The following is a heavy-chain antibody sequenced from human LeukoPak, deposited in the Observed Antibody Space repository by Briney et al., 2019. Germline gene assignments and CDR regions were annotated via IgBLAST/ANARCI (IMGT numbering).Heavy chain of an antibody. CDR1: GSTFTDYY. J-gene: IGHJ4*02. CDR2: INLNSGAT. Sequence: ASVKVSCKASGSTFTDYYMHWVRQAPGQGLEWMGWINLNSGATRYAQEFQGGVTMTRDTSITTAYMELSRLRSDDTAVYYCARDSATTTGFAADYWGQGTLVTVSS. V-gene: IGHV1-2*02. CDR3: ARDSATTTGFAADY. D-gene: IGHD1/OR15-1a*01.